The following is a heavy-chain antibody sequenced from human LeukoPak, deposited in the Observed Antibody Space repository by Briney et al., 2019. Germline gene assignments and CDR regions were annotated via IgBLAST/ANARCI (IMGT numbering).Heavy chain of an antibody. J-gene: IGHJ4*02. V-gene: IGHV4-39*01. D-gene: IGHD3-22*01. CDR1: GGSISSSSYY. CDR2: IYYSGST. CDR3: ASGRITMIVVVTPTHY. Sequence: PSETLSLTCTVSGGSISSSSYYWGWIRQPPGKGLEWIGSIYYSGSTYYNPSLKGRVTISVDTSKNQFSLKLSSVTAADTAVYYCASGRITMIVVVTPTHYWGQGTLVTVSS.